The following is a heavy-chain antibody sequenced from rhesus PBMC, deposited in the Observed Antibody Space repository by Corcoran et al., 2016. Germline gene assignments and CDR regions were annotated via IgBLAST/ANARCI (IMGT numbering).Heavy chain of an antibody. J-gene: IGHJ4*01. CDR2: IYSNTESI. Sequence: QVQLPESGPGLVQPSETLSLTFAVSVGSIRRRTWWRWIRQPPGKGREWIGDIYSNTESINYNPSLKNRVTISKDTSKNQFSLKLSSVTAADTAVYYCARGLASFQTWGQGVLVTVSS. V-gene: IGHV4S18*01. CDR1: VGSIRRRTW. CDR3: ARGLASFQT. D-gene: IGHD6-31*01.